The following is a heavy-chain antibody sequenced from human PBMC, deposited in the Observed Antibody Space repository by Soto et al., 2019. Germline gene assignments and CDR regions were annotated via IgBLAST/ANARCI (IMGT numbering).Heavy chain of an antibody. CDR3: ARGLPTHSSGWFYYFDY. J-gene: IGHJ4*02. CDR1: GYTFTGYY. V-gene: IGHV1-2*02. CDR2: INSNTGGT. Sequence: QVQLVQSGAEVKKPGASVKVSCKASGYTFTGYYMHWVRQAPGQGLEWMGWINSNTGGTNYAQMLQGRVTMTTDTSTSTAYMELRSLRSDDTAVYYCARGLPTHSSGWFYYFDYWGQGTLVTVSS. D-gene: IGHD6-19*01.